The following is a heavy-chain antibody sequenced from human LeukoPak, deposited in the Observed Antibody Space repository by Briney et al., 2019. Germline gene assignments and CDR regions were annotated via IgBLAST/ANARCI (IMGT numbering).Heavy chain of an antibody. CDR3: ARTRDRYTAMAS. CDR1: GYTFTSYD. J-gene: IGHJ4*02. CDR2: MNPNSGNT. D-gene: IGHD5-18*01. V-gene: IGHV1-8*03. Sequence: GASVKVSCKASGYTFTSYDINWVRQATGQGLEWMGWMNPNSGNTGYAQKFQGRVTITRNTSISIAYMELSSLRSEDTAVYYCARTRDRYTAMASWGQGTLVTVSS.